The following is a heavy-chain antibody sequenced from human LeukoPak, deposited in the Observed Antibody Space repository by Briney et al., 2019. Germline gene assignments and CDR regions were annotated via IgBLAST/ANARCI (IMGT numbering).Heavy chain of an antibody. CDR3: GNLMGLDYYDSSGSDY. CDR1: GFTFSSHG. V-gene: IGHV3-23*01. CDR2: IIPSGHTT. Sequence: PGGSLRLSCVASGFTFSSHGMNWVRQAPGKGLEWVSGIIPSGHTTYYADSVKGRFTISRDNSKDTLYLQMNSLRVEDTAIYYCGNLMGLDYYDSSGSDYWGQGSLVTVSS. J-gene: IGHJ4*02. D-gene: IGHD3-22*01.